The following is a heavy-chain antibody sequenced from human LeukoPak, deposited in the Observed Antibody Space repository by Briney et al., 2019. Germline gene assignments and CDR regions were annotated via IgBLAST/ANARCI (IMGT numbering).Heavy chain of an antibody. J-gene: IGHJ3*02. D-gene: IGHD2-2*01. CDR2: IKQDGSEK. CDR1: GFTFSSYW. CDR3: ARDGEGDIVVVPAAISGDDAFDI. V-gene: IGHV3-7*01. Sequence: WSLRLSCAASGFTFSSYWMRWVRQVPGKGLEWVANIKQDGSEKYYVDSVKGRFTISRDNAKNSLYLQMNSLRAEDTAVYYCARDGEGDIVVVPAAISGDDAFDIWGQGTMVTVSS.